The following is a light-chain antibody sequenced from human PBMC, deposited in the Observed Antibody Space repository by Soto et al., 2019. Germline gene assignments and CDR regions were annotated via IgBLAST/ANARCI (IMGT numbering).Light chain of an antibody. J-gene: IGKJ1*01. Sequence: VLSQCAGTLSLSPGERATLSCRASPSFXGSKRAWHRQKPGQAPGLVIYGASSRATGIPDRFSGSGSRTDFTLPISRVEPEDFAVYYCQQHGSFGQGSKVDIK. CDR3: QQHGS. CDR1: PSFXGSK. V-gene: IGKV3-20*01. CDR2: GAS.